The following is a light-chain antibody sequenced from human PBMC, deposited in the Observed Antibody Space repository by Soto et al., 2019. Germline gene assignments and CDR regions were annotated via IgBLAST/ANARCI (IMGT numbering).Light chain of an antibody. CDR2: GAS. J-gene: IGKJ5*01. V-gene: IGKV3-20*01. CDR1: PSVSSNF. CDR3: QHYGAAPIT. Sequence: ELVLTQSTGTLSLSPGERATLSCRASPSVSSNFVAWYQQKPGQPPKLLIFGASSRATGIADKFSGSGSGTDFTLTISRLEPADFALYYCQHYGAAPITFGQGTRLEIK.